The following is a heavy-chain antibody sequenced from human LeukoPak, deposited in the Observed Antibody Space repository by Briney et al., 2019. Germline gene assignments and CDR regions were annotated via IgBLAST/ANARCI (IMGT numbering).Heavy chain of an antibody. CDR2: ISRSGVAT. CDR1: GFTFTSFA. V-gene: IGHV3-23*01. D-gene: IGHD3-10*01. J-gene: IGHJ5*02. Sequence: GGSLRLSCAASGFTFTSFAMSWVRQAPGKGLEWVSTISRSGVATYYANSVKGRFTISRDNSKNTVYLQMSSLRAEDTAMYYCAREQGMVRGSWFDPWGQGTLVTVSS. CDR3: AREQGMVRGSWFDP.